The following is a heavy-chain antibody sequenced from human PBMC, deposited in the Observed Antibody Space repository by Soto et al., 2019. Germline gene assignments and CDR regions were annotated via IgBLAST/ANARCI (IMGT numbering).Heavy chain of an antibody. CDR1: GFTFSSYI. D-gene: IGHD3-22*01. V-gene: IGHV3-48*02. CDR3: ASPADYDSSGYYSDY. J-gene: IGHJ4*02. CDR2: ISSSSSTI. Sequence: PGGSLRLACAASGFTFSSYIMNWVRQAPGKGLEWVSYISSSSSTIYYADSVKGRFTISRDNAKNSLYLQMNSLRDEDTAVYYCASPADYDSSGYYSDYWGQGTLVTVSS.